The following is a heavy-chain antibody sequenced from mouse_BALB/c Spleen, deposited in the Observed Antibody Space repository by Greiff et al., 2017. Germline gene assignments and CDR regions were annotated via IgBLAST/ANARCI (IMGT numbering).Heavy chain of an antibody. J-gene: IGHJ2*01. CDR2: IYPYNGGT. V-gene: IGHV1S29*02. Sequence: VQLQQSGPELVKPGASVKISCKASGYTFTDYNMHWVKQSHGKSLEWIGYIYPYNGGTGYNQKFKSKATLTVDNSSSTAYMELRSLTSEDSAVYYCASAIYYYGSYDYWGQGTTLTVSS. CDR3: ASAIYYYGSYDY. D-gene: IGHD1-1*01. CDR1: GYTFTDYN.